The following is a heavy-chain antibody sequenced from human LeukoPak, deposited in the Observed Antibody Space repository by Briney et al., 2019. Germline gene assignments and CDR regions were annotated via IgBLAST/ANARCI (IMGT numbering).Heavy chain of an antibody. Sequence: ASVKVSCKASGYTFTSYAMHWVRRATGQRLEWMGWINASNGDTKYSQKFQGRVTIARDTSTSTAYMELSSLRSEDTAVYYCARDRGGTGDFDYWGQGTLVTVSS. CDR2: INASNGDT. D-gene: IGHD1-1*01. V-gene: IGHV1-3*01. CDR3: ARDRGGTGDFDY. J-gene: IGHJ4*02. CDR1: GYTFTSYA.